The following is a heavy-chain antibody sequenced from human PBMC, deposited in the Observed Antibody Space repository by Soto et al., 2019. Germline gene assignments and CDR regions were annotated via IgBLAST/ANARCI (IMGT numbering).Heavy chain of an antibody. CDR1: GASISGFY. Sequence: RSLTCTVSGASISGFYWSWIRKSAGKGLEWIGRIYATGTTDYNPSLKSRVMMSVDTSKKQFSLKLRSVTAADTAVYYCVRDGTKTLREWFDNWGQG. CDR3: VRDGTKTLREWFDN. J-gene: IGHJ5*02. D-gene: IGHD1-1*01. CDR2: IYATGTT. V-gene: IGHV4-4*07.